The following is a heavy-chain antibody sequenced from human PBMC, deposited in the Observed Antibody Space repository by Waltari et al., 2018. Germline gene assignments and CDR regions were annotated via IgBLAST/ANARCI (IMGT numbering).Heavy chain of an antibody. J-gene: IGHJ4*02. CDR2: ISGSGGST. CDR3: AKTYYYDSSGLYYFDY. Sequence: EVQLVESGGGLVQPGGSLRLSCAASGFTFSNYAMSWVRQAPGKGLEWVSAISGSGGSTYYADSVKGRFTISRDNSKNTLYLQMNSLRAEDTAVYYCAKTYYYDSSGLYYFDYWGQGTLVTVSS. V-gene: IGHV3-23*04. D-gene: IGHD3-22*01. CDR1: GFTFSNYA.